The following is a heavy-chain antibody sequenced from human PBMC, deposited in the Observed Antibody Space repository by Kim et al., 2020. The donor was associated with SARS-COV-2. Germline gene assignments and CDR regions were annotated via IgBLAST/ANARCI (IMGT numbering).Heavy chain of an antibody. V-gene: IGHV4-34*01. Sequence: SETLSLTCAVYGGSFSGYYWSWIRQPPGKGLEWIGEINHSGSTNYNPSLKSRVTISVDTSKNQFSLKLSSVTAADTAVYYCARYGSRGGTYGSVGKLPFDYWGQGTLVTVSS. CDR1: GGSFSGYY. CDR3: ARYGSRGGTYGSVGKLPFDY. CDR2: INHSGST. D-gene: IGHD3-10*01. J-gene: IGHJ4*02.